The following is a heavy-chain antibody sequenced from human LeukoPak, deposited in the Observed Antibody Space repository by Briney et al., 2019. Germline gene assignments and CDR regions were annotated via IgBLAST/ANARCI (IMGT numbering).Heavy chain of an antibody. CDR1: GGTFSSYA. CDR2: IIPILGIA. Sequence: EASVKVSCKASGGTFSSYAISWVRQAPGQGLEWMGRIIPILGIANYAQEFQGRVTITADKSTSTAYMELSSLRSEDTAVYYCAREISGSYDFWSGYQYYFDYWGQGTLVTVSS. J-gene: IGHJ4*02. V-gene: IGHV1-69*04. D-gene: IGHD3-3*01. CDR3: AREISGSYDFWSGYQYYFDY.